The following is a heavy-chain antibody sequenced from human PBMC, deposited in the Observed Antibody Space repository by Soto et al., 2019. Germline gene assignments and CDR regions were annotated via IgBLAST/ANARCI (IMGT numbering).Heavy chain of an antibody. V-gene: IGHV1-18*04. CDR3: VRWTAFGGYMDV. J-gene: IGHJ6*03. CDR2: IDPYSGST. CDR1: GYTITSYG. Sequence: GASVKASCKASGYTITSYGISWVRQAPGQGLEWMGWIDPYSGSTNFAQKVQGRFTMTRDTSVTTACMELTRLTSDDTAVYFCVRWTAFGGYMDVWGKGTTVTVSS. D-gene: IGHD3-16*01.